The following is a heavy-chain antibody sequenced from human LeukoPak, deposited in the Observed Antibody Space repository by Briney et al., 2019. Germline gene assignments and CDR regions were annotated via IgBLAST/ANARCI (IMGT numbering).Heavy chain of an antibody. V-gene: IGHV1-46*01. CDR3: ARSKSLDL. CDR2: VDPSRGST. Sequence: GASVNVSCKASGYTFTSAYLHWVRQAPGQGLEWMGMVDPSRGSTTYAQKFQDRVTLTRDTSTSTVYMELSSLRSEDTAMYYCARSKSLDLWGQGTLVTVSS. CDR1: GYTFTSAY. D-gene: IGHD4-11*01. J-gene: IGHJ5*02.